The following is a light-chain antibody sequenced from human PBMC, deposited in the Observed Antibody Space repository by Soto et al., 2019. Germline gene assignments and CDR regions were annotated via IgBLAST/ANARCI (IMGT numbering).Light chain of an antibody. V-gene: IGKV1-39*01. CDR3: QQSDSAPQT. CDR2: AQS. CDR1: QHISDY. Sequence: DIQMTQSPSSLSASVGDRVTITCRASQHISDYINWYQQKPGRSPKLLIYAQSNLQSGVPSRFTGSRSGSAFTLTITSLQVEDFATYYCQQSDSAPQTFGQGTKVEIK. J-gene: IGKJ1*01.